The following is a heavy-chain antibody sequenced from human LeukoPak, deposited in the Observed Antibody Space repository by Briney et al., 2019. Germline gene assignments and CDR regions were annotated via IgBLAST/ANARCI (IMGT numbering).Heavy chain of an antibody. CDR3: AKDYEGVRGVRIDY. D-gene: IGHD3-10*01. V-gene: IGHV3-23*01. CDR2: ITGGGEST. CDR1: GFTFSSYG. J-gene: IGHJ4*02. Sequence: PGGSLRLSCAASGFTFSSYGMHWVRQAPGKGLEWVAVITGGGESTYYADSVKGRFTISRDNSKNTLYLQMNSLRAEDTAVYYCAKDYEGVRGVRIDYWGQGTLVTVSS.